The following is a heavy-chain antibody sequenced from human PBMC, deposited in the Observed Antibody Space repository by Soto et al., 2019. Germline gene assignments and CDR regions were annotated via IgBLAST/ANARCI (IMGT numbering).Heavy chain of an antibody. J-gene: IGHJ3*01. CDR3: ARRASR. CDR2: IHPSGQPI. V-gene: IGHV3-48*03. D-gene: IGHD1-26*01. CDR1: GFTFSSSE. Sequence: EVQLVESGGGLVQPGGSLRLSCAVSGFTFSSSEMYWVRQAPGKGLEWISYIHPSGQPIFYADSVKGGFTISRDNANNSLFLQMNSLRAEDTAVYYCARRASRWGQGTMVTVSS.